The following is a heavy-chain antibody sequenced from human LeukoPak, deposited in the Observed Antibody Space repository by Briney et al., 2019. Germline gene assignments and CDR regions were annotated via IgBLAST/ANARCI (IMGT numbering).Heavy chain of an antibody. CDR3: AGGGDFWSGSNYFDY. Sequence: ASVKVSCKASGYTFTSYGISWVRQAPGQGLEWMGWISAYNGNTNYAQKLQGRVTMTTDTSTSTAYMELRSLRSDDTAVYYCAGGGDFWSGSNYFDYWGQGTLVTVSS. CDR2: ISAYNGNT. V-gene: IGHV1-18*01. CDR1: GYTFTSYG. J-gene: IGHJ4*02. D-gene: IGHD3-3*01.